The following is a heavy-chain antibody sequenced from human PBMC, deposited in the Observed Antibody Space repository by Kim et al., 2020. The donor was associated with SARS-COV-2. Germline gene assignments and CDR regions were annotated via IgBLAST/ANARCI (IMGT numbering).Heavy chain of an antibody. D-gene: IGHD6-13*01. J-gene: IGHJ5*02. CDR1: GYTFTSYA. CDR2: INAGNGNT. Sequence: ASVKVSCKASGYTFTSYAMHWVRQAPGQRLEWMGWINAGNGNTKYSQKFQGRVTITRDTSASTAYMELSSLRSEDTAVYYCARGARYSSSWYYWWFDPWGQGTLVTVSS. CDR3: ARGARYSSSWYYWWFDP. V-gene: IGHV1-3*01.